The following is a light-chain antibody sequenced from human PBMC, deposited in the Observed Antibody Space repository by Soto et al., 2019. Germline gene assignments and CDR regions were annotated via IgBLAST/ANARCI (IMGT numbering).Light chain of an antibody. CDR2: EVS. CDR3: NSYTSTGTWV. V-gene: IGLV2-14*01. Sequence: QSALTQPASVSGSPGQSITISCSGTSSDVGGSNYVSWYQQYPGKVPKVIIYEVSNRPSGVSNRFSGSKSDNTASLTISGLQAEDEADYYRNSYTSTGTWVFGGGTKLTVL. CDR1: SSDVGGSNY. J-gene: IGLJ3*02.